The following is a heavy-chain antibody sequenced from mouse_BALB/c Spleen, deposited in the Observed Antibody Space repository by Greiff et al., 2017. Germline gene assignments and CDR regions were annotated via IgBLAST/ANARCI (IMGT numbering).Heavy chain of an antibody. CDR3: ARSGRYDGDAMDY. V-gene: IGHV5-17*02. CDR2: ISSGSSTI. J-gene: IGHJ4*01. Sequence: EVKLMESGGGLVQPGGSRKLSCAASGFTFSSFGMHWVRQAPEKGLEWVAYISSGSSTIYYADTVKGRFTISRDNPKNTLFLQMTSLRSEDTAMYYCARSGRYDGDAMDYWGQGTSVTVSS. D-gene: IGHD2-14*01. CDR1: GFTFSSFG.